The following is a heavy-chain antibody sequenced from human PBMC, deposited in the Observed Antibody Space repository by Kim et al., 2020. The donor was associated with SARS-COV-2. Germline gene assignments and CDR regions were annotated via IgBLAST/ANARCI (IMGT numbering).Heavy chain of an antibody. Sequence: SETLSLTCTVSGGSISSYYWSWIRQPPGKGLEWIGYIYYSGSTNYNPSLKSRVTISVDTSKNQFSLKLSSVTAADTAVYYCARSGSSGSLPDAFDIWGQGTMVTVSS. CDR1: GGSISSYY. CDR3: ARSGSSGSLPDAFDI. V-gene: IGHV4-59*13. J-gene: IGHJ3*02. D-gene: IGHD3-22*01. CDR2: IYYSGST.